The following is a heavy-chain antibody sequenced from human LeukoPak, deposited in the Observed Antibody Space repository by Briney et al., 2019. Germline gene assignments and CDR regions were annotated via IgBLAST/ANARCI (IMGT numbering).Heavy chain of an antibody. V-gene: IGHV1-18*01. D-gene: IGHD2-8*01. CDR2: ISAYNGNT. CDR3: ARDDCTNGVCYISY. Sequence: ASVKVSCKASGYTFTSYGIRWVGQAPPQGLEWVGWISAYNGNTNYAQKLQGRVTMATDTSTSTAYMELRSLRSDDTAVYYCARDDCTNGVCYISYWGQGTLVTVSS. J-gene: IGHJ4*02. CDR1: GYTFTSYG.